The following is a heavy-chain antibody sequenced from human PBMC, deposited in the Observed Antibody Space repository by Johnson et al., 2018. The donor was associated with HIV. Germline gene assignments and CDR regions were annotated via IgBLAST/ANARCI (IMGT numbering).Heavy chain of an antibody. J-gene: IGHJ3*02. CDR3: AKDWTFFGELLWANDAFDI. CDR2: INWNGGST. D-gene: IGHD3-10*01. CDR1: GFTFSDYY. Sequence: VQLVESGGGLVKPGGSLRLSCAASGFTFSDYYMSWIRQAPGKGLEWVSGINWNGGSTGYADSVKGRFTISRDNAKNSLYLQMNSLRAEDTAVYYCAKDWTFFGELLWANDAFDIWGQGTMVTVSS. V-gene: IGHV3-20*04.